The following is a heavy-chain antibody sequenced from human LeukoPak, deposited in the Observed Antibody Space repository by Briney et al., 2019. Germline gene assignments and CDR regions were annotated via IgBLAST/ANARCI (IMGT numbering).Heavy chain of an antibody. CDR2: ISGDGGST. Sequence: GGSPRLSCAASGFTFDDYAMHWVRQAPGKGLEWVSLISGDGGSTYYADSVKGRFTISRDNSKNSLYLQMNSLRTEDTALYYCAKDFTYYYDSSGYTVPDYWGQGTLVTVSS. CDR1: GFTFDDYA. V-gene: IGHV3-43*02. J-gene: IGHJ4*02. D-gene: IGHD3-22*01. CDR3: AKDFTYYYDSSGYTVPDY.